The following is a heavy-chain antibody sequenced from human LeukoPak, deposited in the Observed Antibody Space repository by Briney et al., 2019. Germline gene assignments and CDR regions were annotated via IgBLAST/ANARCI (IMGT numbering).Heavy chain of an antibody. J-gene: IGHJ4*02. D-gene: IGHD4-17*01. CDR3: ARDLSRYGDYIDY. CDR1: GFTFSSYS. V-gene: IGHV3-21*01. Sequence: PGGSLRLSCAASGFTFSSYSMNWVRQAPGKGLEWVSSISSISYIYYADSVKGRFTISRDNAKNSLYLQMNSLRAEDTAVYYCARDLSRYGDYIDYWGQGTLVTVSS. CDR2: ISSISYI.